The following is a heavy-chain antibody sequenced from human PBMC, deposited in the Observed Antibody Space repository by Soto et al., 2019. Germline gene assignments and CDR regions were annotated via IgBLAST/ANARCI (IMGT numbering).Heavy chain of an antibody. CDR2: IHPSGQPI. CDR1: GFTFSSSE. V-gene: IGHV3-48*03. Sequence: PGGSLRLSCAVSGFTFSSSEMYWVRQAPGKGLEWISYIHPSGQPIFYADSVKGRFTISRDNANNSLFLQMNSLRAGDTAVYYGARRASRWGQGTMVTVSS. J-gene: IGHJ3*01. D-gene: IGHD1-26*01. CDR3: ARRASR.